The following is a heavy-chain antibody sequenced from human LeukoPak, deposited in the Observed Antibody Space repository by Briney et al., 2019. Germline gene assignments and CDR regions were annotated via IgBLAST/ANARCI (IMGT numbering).Heavy chain of an antibody. CDR3: AKWASMVRGLHPVRTYGMDV. CDR2: ISGSGGST. V-gene: IGHV3-23*01. J-gene: IGHJ6*02. Sequence: PGGSLRLSCAASGFTFSSYAMSWVRQAPGKGLEWVSAISGSGGSTYYADSVKGRFTISRDNSKNTLYLQMNSLRAEDTAVYYCAKWASMVRGLHPVRTYGMDVWGQGTTVTVSS. CDR1: GFTFSSYA. D-gene: IGHD3-10*01.